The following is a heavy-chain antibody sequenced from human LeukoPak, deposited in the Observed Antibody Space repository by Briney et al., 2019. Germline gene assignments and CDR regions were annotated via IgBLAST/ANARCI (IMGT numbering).Heavy chain of an antibody. CDR2: IRYDGSNK. CDR3: AKVYIAVAVLGPS. CDR1: GFTFSSYG. J-gene: IGHJ4*02. D-gene: IGHD6-19*01. V-gene: IGHV3-30*02. Sequence: GGSLRLSCAASGFTFSSYGMHWVRQAPGKGLERLAFIRYDGSNKYYADSVKGRFTISRDNSKNTLYLQMNSLRAEDTAVYYCAKVYIAVAVLGPSWGQGTLVTVSS.